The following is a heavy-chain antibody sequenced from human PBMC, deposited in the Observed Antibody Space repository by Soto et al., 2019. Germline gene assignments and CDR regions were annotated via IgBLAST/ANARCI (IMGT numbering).Heavy chain of an antibody. J-gene: IGHJ5*02. Sequence: QVQLQESGPGLVKPSQTLSLTCTVSGGSISSGGYYWSWIRQHPGKGLEWIGYIYYSGSTYYNPSLKSRVTISVDTSKNQFSLKLSSVTAADTAVYYCARTYYYDSSGYYEPGNWFDPWGQGTLVTVSS. V-gene: IGHV4-31*03. CDR1: GGSISSGGYY. CDR2: IYYSGST. CDR3: ARTYYYDSSGYYEPGNWFDP. D-gene: IGHD3-22*01.